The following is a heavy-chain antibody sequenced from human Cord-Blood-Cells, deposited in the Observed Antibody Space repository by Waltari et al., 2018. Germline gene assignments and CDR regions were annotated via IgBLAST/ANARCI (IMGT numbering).Heavy chain of an antibody. V-gene: IGHV4-34*01. CDR3: ARGIQSYGSGSYYNY. CDR1: GGSFSGYY. D-gene: IGHD3-10*01. J-gene: IGHJ4*02. Sequence: QVQLQQWGAGLLKPSETLSLTCAANGGSFSGYYWRWIRQPPGKGLEWIGEINHSGSTNYNPSLKSRVTISVDTSKNQFSLKLSSVTAADTAVYYCARGIQSYGSGSYYNYWGQGTLVTVSS. CDR2: INHSGST.